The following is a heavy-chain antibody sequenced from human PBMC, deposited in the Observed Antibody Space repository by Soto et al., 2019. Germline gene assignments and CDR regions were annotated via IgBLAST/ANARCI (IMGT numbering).Heavy chain of an antibody. V-gene: IGHV1-69*13. Sequence: SVKVSCKASGGTFGSYAISWVRQAPGQGLEWMGGIIPIFGTANYAQKFQGRVTITADESTSTAYMELSSLRSEDTAVYYCATVCGSCIYFDYWGQGTLVTVSS. CDR2: IIPIFGTA. D-gene: IGHD2-15*01. CDR1: GGTFGSYA. CDR3: ATVCGSCIYFDY. J-gene: IGHJ4*02.